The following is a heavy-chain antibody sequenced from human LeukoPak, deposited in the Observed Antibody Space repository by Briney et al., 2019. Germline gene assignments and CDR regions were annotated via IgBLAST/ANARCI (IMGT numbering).Heavy chain of an antibody. CDR3: AKNKDYCSSSTCYYQNGMDV. D-gene: IGHD2-2*01. V-gene: IGHV3-23*01. CDR1: GFTFSSYA. CDR2: INHRGSST. J-gene: IGHJ6*02. Sequence: GGSLRFSCAASGFTFSSYAMSWVRQAPGKGLEWISAINHRGSSTYYTDSVKGRFTISRDNSKNTLYLQMNSLRAEDTAVYHCAKNKDYCSSSTCYYQNGMDVWGQGTTVAVSS.